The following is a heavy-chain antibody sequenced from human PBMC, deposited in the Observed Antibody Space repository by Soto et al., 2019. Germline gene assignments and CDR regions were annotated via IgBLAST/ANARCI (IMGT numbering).Heavy chain of an antibody. Sequence: SETLSLTCDVSGGAIISSNYWSWVRQPPGKGLEWIGEIYHSGRAHYNPSLKSRVTMSVDKSKNLFSLELTSVTAADTAVYYCAKSYGDYVSYWGQGTLVTVSS. D-gene: IGHD4-17*01. CDR1: GGAIISSNY. V-gene: IGHV4-4*02. J-gene: IGHJ4*02. CDR3: AKSYGDYVSY. CDR2: IYHSGRA.